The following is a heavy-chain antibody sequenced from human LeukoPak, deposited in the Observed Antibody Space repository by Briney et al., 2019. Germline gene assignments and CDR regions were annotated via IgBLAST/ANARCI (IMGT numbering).Heavy chain of an antibody. CDR1: GGSISSYY. Sequence: KSSETLSLTCTVSGGSISSYYWSWIRQPPGKGLEWIGEINHSGSTNYNPSLKSRVTISVDTSKNQFSLKLSSVTAADTAVYYCARPRGIAAAAWFDPWGQGTLVTVSS. V-gene: IGHV4-34*01. CDR2: INHSGST. J-gene: IGHJ5*02. D-gene: IGHD6-13*01. CDR3: ARPRGIAAAAWFDP.